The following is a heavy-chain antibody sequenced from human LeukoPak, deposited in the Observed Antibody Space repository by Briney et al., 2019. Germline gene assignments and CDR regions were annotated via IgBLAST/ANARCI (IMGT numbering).Heavy chain of an antibody. CDR1: GYTFTSYG. V-gene: IGHV1-18*01. J-gene: IGHJ3*02. D-gene: IGHD3-22*01. CDR2: ISAYNGST. CDR3: ARDAYDSSGYYPDAFDI. Sequence: ASVKVSCKASGYTFTSYGISWVRQAPGQGLEWMGWISAYNGSTNYAQKLQGRVTMTTDTSTSTAYMELRSLRSDDTAVYYCARDAYDSSGYYPDAFDIWGQGTMVTVSS.